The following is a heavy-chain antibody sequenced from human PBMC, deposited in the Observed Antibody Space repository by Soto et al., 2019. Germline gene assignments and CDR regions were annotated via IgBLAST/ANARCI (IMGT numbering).Heavy chain of an antibody. CDR2: ISPYNRDR. D-gene: IGHD3-10*01. CDR3: ARDRHLPSGGANWFDP. V-gene: IGHV1-18*01. J-gene: IGHJ5*02. CDR1: GYTFTNYG. Sequence: QAQLVQSGAEVKKPGASVKVSCKASGYTFTNYGITWVRQAPGQGLEWMGWISPYNRDRNYAQKFQGRVTMTTDTSTSTASMELRSLRSDDTAISFCARDRHLPSGGANWFDPWGQGTLVTVSS.